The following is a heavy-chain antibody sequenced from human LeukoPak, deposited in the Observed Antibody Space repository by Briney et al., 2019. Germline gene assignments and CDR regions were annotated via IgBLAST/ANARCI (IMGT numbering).Heavy chain of an antibody. CDR1: GGSFSGYY. CDR2: INHSGST. J-gene: IGHJ5*02. CDR3: ASGIAVAGMGWFDP. V-gene: IGHV4-34*01. D-gene: IGHD6-19*01. Sequence: KPSETLSLTCAVYGGSFSGYYWSWIRQPPGKGLEWIGEINHSGSTNYNPSLKSRVTMSVDTSKNQFSLKLSSVTAADTAVYYCASGIAVAGMGWFDPWGQGTLVTVSS.